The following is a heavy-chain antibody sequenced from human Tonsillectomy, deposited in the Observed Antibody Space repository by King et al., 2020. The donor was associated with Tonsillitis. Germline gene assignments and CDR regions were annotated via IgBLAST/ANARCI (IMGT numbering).Heavy chain of an antibody. V-gene: IGHV4-59*01. CDR2: LSHTGTT. J-gene: IGHJ4*02. CDR3: ARVRRADTGDYGDFDY. CDR1: GGSINSYW. D-gene: IGHD3-9*01. Sequence: LQLQESGPGLVKPSETLSLTCTISGGSINSYWWSWIRQPPGTGPEWIGHLSHTGTTHYNPTLRRRITMSVDTSRNQFSLKLTSVTAADTAVYYCARVRRADTGDYGDFDYWGQGTLVTVSS.